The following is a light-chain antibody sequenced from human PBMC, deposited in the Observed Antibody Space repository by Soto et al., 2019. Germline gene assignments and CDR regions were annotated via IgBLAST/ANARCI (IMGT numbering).Light chain of an antibody. CDR1: SSNIGNNA. CDR2: YDD. CDR3: AAWDDSLNGPV. V-gene: IGLV1-36*01. J-gene: IGLJ2*01. Sequence: QSVLTQPPSVSEAPRQRVTISCSGSSSNIGNNAVNWYQQLPGKAPNLLIYYDDLLPSGVSDRFSGYKSGTSASLAISGLQSEDAADYYCAAWDDSLNGPVFGGGTKLTVL.